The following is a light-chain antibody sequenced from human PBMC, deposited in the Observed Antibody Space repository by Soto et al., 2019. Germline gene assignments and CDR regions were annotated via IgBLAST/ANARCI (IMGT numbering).Light chain of an antibody. V-gene: IGKV1-33*01. CDR2: DAS. Sequence: DIHMTRSPSALSESAGDRVTITYQASQDISNYLNWYQQKPGKAPKLLIYDASNFETGVPSRVTGIGSGTDVTFAIRSLQPEDIATYYCQQYDNPPPTFGQGTRLEIK. J-gene: IGKJ5*01. CDR3: QQYDNPPPT. CDR1: QDISNY.